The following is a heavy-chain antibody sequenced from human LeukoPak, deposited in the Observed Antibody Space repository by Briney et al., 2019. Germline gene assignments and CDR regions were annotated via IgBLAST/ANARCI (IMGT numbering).Heavy chain of an antibody. CDR1: GGSFSGYY. J-gene: IGHJ4*02. D-gene: IGHD3-16*02. CDR3: AYIWGNYRYRGFDF. V-gene: IGHV4-34*01. CDR2: INHSGST. Sequence: SETLSLTCAVYGGSFSGYYWSWIRQPPGKGLEWIGEINHSGSTNYNPSLKSRVTIFVDTSKNQCSLKLNSVTAADTSVYYCAYIWGNYRYRGFDFWGQGTLVTVSS.